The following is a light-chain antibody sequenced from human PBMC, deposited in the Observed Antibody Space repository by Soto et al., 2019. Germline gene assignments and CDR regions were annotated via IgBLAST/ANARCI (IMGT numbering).Light chain of an antibody. V-gene: IGKV1-9*01. CDR2: AAS. CDR3: QQLNSYSSLT. Sequence: IHLTQSTSSLSASVGDRVTITCRASQVISSYLAWYQQKPGKAPKLLIYAASTLQSGVPSRFSGSGSGTDFTLTISSLQPEDFATYYCQQLNSYSSLTFGGGTKVDIK. CDR1: QVISSY. J-gene: IGKJ4*01.